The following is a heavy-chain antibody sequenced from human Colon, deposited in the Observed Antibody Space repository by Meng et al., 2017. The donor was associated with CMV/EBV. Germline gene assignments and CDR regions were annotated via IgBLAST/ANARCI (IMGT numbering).Heavy chain of an antibody. CDR2: INSNTGAT. D-gene: IGHD6-6*01. CDR1: GYTFTGYY. V-gene: IGHV1-2*02. J-gene: IGHJ5*02. Sequence: QGQLVQCGAGVEIPWASVKVSCNGSGYTFTGYYIHWVRQAPGQWLEWMGLINSNTGATKYEQKFQNRITMTRDTSINTVYMQLSGLRSDDTAVYYCERVGGWIGSSSIFGWFDPWGQGTLVTVSS. CDR3: ERVGGWIGSSSIFGWFDP.